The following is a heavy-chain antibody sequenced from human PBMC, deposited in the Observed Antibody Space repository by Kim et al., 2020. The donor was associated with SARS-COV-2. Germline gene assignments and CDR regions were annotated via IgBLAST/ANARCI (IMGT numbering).Heavy chain of an antibody. CDR3: ARGDYYDSSGYLLYYYGMDV. CDR2: ISYDGSNK. V-gene: IGHV3-30*04. CDR1: GFTFSSYA. Sequence: GGSLRLSCAASGFTFSSYAMHWVRQAPGKGLEWVAVISYDGSNKYYADSVKGRFTISRDNSKNTLYLQMNSLRAEDTAVYYCARGDYYDSSGYLLYYYGMDVWGQGTTVTVSS. D-gene: IGHD3-22*01. J-gene: IGHJ6*02.